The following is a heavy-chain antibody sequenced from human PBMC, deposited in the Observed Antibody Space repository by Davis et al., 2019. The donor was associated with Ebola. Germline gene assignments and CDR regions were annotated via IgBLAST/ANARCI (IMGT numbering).Heavy chain of an antibody. J-gene: IGHJ6*02. CDR3: AKVLQATNIRATTYCYYALDV. CDR1: GFTFSSYA. Sequence: GESLKISCAASGFTFSSYAMSWVRQAPGKGLEWVSAISGSGSSTYYADSVKGRFTISRDNSKNTLYLQMNRVGAEDTAVYYCAKVLQATNIRATTYCYYALDVWGQGTRVTVSS. V-gene: IGHV3-23*01. D-gene: IGHD1-26*01. CDR2: ISGSGSST.